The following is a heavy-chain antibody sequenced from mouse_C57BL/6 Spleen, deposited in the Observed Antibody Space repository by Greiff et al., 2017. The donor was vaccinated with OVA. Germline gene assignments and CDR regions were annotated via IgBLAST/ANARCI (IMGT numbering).Heavy chain of an antibody. V-gene: IGHV8-12*01. D-gene: IGHD1-1*01. CDR3: ARSSITTVVARYYYAMDY. CDR1: GFSLSTSGMG. CDR2: IYWDDDK. J-gene: IGHJ4*01. Sequence: QVTLKVSGPGILQSSQTLSLTCSFSGFSLSTSGMGVSWIRQPSGKGLEWLAHIYWDDDKRYNPSLKSRLTISKDTSRNQVFLKITSVDTADTATYYCARSSITTVVARYYYAMDYWGQGTSVTVSS.